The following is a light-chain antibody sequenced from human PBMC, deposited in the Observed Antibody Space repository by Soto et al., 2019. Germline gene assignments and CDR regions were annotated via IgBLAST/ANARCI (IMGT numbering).Light chain of an antibody. J-gene: IGLJ2*01. CDR1: SIDVGGYNY. Sequence: QSALTQPPSASGSPGQSVTISCTGTSIDVGGYNYVSWYQQHPGKAPKLMIYEVSKRPSGVPDRFSGSKSGNTASLIVSGLQAEDEADYYCSSYAGSNSVVFGGGTKLTVL. CDR3: SSYAGSNSVV. V-gene: IGLV2-8*01. CDR2: EVS.